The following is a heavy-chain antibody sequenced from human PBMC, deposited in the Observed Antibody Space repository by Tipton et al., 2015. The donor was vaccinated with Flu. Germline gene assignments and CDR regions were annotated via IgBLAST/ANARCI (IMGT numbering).Heavy chain of an antibody. J-gene: IGHJ6*02. Sequence: QLVQSGAEVKKPGESLEISCKGSGYSFSNYWIAWVRQMPGKGLEWMGIIYPGDSDTRYSPSFQGQVTISADKPISTAYLQWNSLKASDTAIYYCARRPFLVGTYGMDVWGQGTTVTVSS. V-gene: IGHV5-51*01. CDR2: IYPGDSDT. CDR1: GYSFSNYW. D-gene: IGHD1-26*01. CDR3: ARRPFLVGTYGMDV.